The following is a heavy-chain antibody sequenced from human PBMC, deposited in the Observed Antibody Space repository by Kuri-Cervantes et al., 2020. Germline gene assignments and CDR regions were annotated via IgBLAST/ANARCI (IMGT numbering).Heavy chain of an antibody. CDR2: ISSSGSTI. Sequence: GGSLRLSCAASGFTFSSYEMNWVRQAPGKGLEWVSYISSSGSTIYYADSVKGRFTISRDNAKNSLYLQMNSLRAEDTAVYYCARGAVVVPAAMRGNWFDPWGQGTLVTVSS. V-gene: IGHV3-48*03. J-gene: IGHJ5*02. D-gene: IGHD2-2*01. CDR3: ARGAVVVPAAMRGNWFDP. CDR1: GFTFSSYE.